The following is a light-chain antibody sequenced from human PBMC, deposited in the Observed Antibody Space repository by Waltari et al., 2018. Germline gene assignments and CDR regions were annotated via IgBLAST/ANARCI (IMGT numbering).Light chain of an antibody. CDR2: EVS. CDR3: ASYTTSDTIV. J-gene: IGLJ1*01. CDR1: SRDVGNYNY. V-gene: IGLV2-14*01. Sequence: QSALTKPASLSGSPGQSITISCTGTSRDVGNYNYVSWYQHHPGKVPKVIIYEVSKRPAGISSRFSGSQSCNTASLTISGLQADDEADYYCASYTTSDTIVFGTGTGVTVL.